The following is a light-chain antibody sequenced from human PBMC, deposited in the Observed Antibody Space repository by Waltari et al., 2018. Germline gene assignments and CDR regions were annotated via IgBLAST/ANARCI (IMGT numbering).Light chain of an antibody. V-gene: IGLV3-19*01. CDR2: GPD. Sequence: SSDLTQDPSLSVALGQTVRITCPGDRLRRYYASWYQQRPGQAPILVLYGPDNRPSGIPDRFSGSTSGNTASLTITGAQAEDEADYYCHSRETFSTRLFGGGTRLTV. CDR1: RLRRYY. J-gene: IGLJ2*01. CDR3: HSRETFSTRL.